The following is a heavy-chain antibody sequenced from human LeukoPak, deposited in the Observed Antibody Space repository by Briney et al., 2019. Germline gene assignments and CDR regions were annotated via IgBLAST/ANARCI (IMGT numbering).Heavy chain of an antibody. CDR1: GFTFSSYS. D-gene: IGHD1-26*01. CDR2: ISSTSSTI. Sequence: GGSLRLSCAASGFTFSSYSMSWVRQAPGKGLEWVSCISSTSSTIYYADSVKGRLTISRDNAKNSLSLQMNSLRAEDTAVYYCARSYFKGFDVWGRGAMVTVSS. J-gene: IGHJ3*01. V-gene: IGHV3-48*04. CDR3: ARSYFKGFDV.